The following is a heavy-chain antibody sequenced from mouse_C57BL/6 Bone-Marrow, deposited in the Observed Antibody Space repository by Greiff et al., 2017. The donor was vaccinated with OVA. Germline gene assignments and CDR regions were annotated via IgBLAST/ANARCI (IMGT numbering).Heavy chain of an antibody. CDR2: INPGSGGT. V-gene: IGHV1-54*01. D-gene: IGHD2-3*01. CDR1: GYAFTNYL. Sequence: QVQLQQSGAELVRPGTSVKVSCKASGYAFTNYLIEWVKQRPGQGLEWIGVINPGSGGTNYNEKFKGKATLTADKSSSTAYMQLSSLTSEDSAVYLCARNGYYLGAYWGQGTLVTVSA. CDR3: ARNGYYLGAY. J-gene: IGHJ3*01.